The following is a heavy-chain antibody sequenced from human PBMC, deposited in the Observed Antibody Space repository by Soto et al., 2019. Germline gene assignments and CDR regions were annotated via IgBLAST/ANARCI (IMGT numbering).Heavy chain of an antibody. D-gene: IGHD5-18*01. J-gene: IGHJ5*02. V-gene: IGHV4-34*01. CDR3: AHKGIAIEQLWLSTWFDP. Sequence: SETLSLTCAVYGGSFSGYYWTWIRQPPGTGLEWIGEINHSGSTNYSPSLKSRLTITKDTSKNQVVLTMTNMDPVDTATYYCAHKGIAIEQLWLSTWFDPWGQGTLVTVSS. CDR2: INHSGST. CDR1: GGSFSGYY.